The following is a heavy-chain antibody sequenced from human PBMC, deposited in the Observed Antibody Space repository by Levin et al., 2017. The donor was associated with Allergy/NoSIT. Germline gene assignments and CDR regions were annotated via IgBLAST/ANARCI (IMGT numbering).Heavy chain of an antibody. D-gene: IGHD6-13*01. V-gene: IGHV3-9*01. CDR1: GFNLKDYA. Sequence: GGSLRLSCAASGFNLKDYAMHWVRQPPGKGLEWVSSISWNSHTRDYADSVKGRFTISKDDAKNSLYLQMYSLRPEDTALYYCVKAGAAAGSLFDYWGQGSLLTVSS. CDR2: ISWNSHTR. J-gene: IGHJ4*02. CDR3: VKAGAAAGSLFDY.